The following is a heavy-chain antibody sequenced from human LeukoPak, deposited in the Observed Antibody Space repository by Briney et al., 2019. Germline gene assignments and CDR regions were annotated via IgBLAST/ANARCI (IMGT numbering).Heavy chain of an antibody. CDR1: GFTFSSYS. V-gene: IGHV3-48*01. J-gene: IGHJ3*02. CDR2: ISSSSSTI. Sequence: GGSLRLCCAASGFTFSSYSMNWVRQAPGKGLEWVSYISSSSSTIYYADSVKGRFTISRDNAKNSLYLQMNSLRAEDTAVYYCASSKYGDLVHDAFDIWGQGTMVTVSS. D-gene: IGHD4-17*01. CDR3: ASSKYGDLVHDAFDI.